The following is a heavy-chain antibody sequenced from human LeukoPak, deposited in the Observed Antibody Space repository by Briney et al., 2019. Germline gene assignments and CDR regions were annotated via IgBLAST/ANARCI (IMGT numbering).Heavy chain of an antibody. V-gene: IGHV4-39*01. CDR1: GDTLSNILYY. CDR3: ARHAVYYDVPFGY. D-gene: IGHD3-22*01. Sequence: KPSETLSLTCSVSGDTLSNILYYWGWIRQPPWKGLEWIGHIYYSGTNSYNLSLKSRVTLSVDTSKNQFSLKLSSVTAADTAVYYCARHAVYYDVPFGYWGQGTLVTVSS. CDR2: IYYSGTN. J-gene: IGHJ4*02.